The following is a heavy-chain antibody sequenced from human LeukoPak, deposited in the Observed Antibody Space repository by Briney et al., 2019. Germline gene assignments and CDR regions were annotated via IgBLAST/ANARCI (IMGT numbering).Heavy chain of an antibody. J-gene: IGHJ4*02. CDR2: INHSGST. CDR3: ARGRGYSYGSPLRYYFDY. V-gene: IGHV4-34*01. D-gene: IGHD5-18*01. Sequence: PSETLSLTCAVYGGSFSGYYWSWIRQPPGKGLEWIGEINHSGSTNYNPSLKSRVTISVDTSKNQFSRKLSSVTAADTAVYYCARGRGYSYGSPLRYYFDYWGQGTLVTVSS. CDR1: GGSFSGYY.